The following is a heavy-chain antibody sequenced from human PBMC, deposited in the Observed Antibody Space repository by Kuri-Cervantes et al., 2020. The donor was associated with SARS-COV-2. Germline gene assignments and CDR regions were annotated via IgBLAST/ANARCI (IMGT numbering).Heavy chain of an antibody. V-gene: IGHV4-34*01. J-gene: IGHJ2*01. Sequence: GSLRLSCAVYGGSFSGYYWSWIRQPPGKGLEWIGEINHSGSTNYNPSLKSRVTISVDTSKNQFSLKLSSVTAADTAVYYCARGTTVTDPQLIRASDWYFDLWGRGTLVTVSS. CDR2: INHSGST. CDR1: GGSFSGYY. CDR3: ARGTTVTDPQLIRASDWYFDL. D-gene: IGHD4-17*01.